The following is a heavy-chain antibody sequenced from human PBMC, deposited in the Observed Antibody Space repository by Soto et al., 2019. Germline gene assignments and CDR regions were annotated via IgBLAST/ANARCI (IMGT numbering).Heavy chain of an antibody. CDR2: INHSGST. J-gene: IGHJ4*02. CDR1: GGSFSGYY. Sequence: SETLSLTCAVYGGSFSGYYWSWIRQPPGKGLEWIGEINHSGSTNYNPSLKSRVTISVDTSKNQFSLKLSSVTAADTAVYYCARVQMTTYPFDYWGQGTLVTVSS. CDR3: ARVQMTTYPFDY. D-gene: IGHD4-17*01. V-gene: IGHV4-34*01.